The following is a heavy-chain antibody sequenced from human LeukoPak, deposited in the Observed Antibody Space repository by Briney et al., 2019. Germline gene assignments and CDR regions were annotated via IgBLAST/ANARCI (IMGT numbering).Heavy chain of an antibody. CDR1: GFTFSSYA. Sequence: GGSLRLSCAASGFTFSSYAMSWVRQAPGKGLEWVSAISGSGGCTYYADSVKGRFTISRDNSKNTLYLQMNSLRAEDTAVHYCAKYDSSGSFDYWGQGTLVTVSS. CDR2: ISGSGGCT. D-gene: IGHD3-22*01. CDR3: AKYDSSGSFDY. J-gene: IGHJ4*02. V-gene: IGHV3-23*01.